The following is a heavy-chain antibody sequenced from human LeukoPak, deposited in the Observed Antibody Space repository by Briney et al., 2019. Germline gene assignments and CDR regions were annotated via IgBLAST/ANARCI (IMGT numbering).Heavy chain of an antibody. J-gene: IGHJ6*04. CDR1: GYSISSGYY. CDR3: ASYYASGVSAYDYFGMDV. CDR2: MYHNRGT. D-gene: IGHD3-10*01. Sequence: SETLSLTCAVSGYSISSGYYWGWIRPPPGEGLEWIGSMYHNRGTYYNPSLKSRVTISMDTSKNQLSLRLSSVTAADTAVYYCASYYASGVSAYDYFGMDVWGKGTTVTVSS. V-gene: IGHV4-38-2*01.